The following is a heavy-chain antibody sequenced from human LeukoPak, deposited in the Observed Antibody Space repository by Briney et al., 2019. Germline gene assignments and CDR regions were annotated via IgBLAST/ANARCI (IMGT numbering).Heavy chain of an antibody. J-gene: IGHJ6*02. V-gene: IGHV3-66*01. Sequence: GGSLRLSCAASGFTVSGNYMSWVRQAPGKGLEWVSLLYSGGSTYYAVSVKGRFSISRDNSKNKLYLQMNSLRAEDTAVYYCASRDKGYYYGMDVWGQGTTVTVSS. CDR1: GFTVSGNY. CDR2: LYSGGST. CDR3: ASRDKGYYYGMDV. D-gene: IGHD5-24*01.